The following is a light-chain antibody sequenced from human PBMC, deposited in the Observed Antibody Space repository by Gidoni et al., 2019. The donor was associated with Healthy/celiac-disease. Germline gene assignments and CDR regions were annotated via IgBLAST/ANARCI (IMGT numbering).Light chain of an antibody. CDR1: SSDVGGDNY. J-gene: IGLJ2*01. Sequence: SALTQTPSASGSPGQSVHISCTGTSSDVGGDNYVSWYQQHPGKAPKLMMYEVSKRPSGVPDRFSGSKSGNTASLTVSGLQAEDEADYYCSSYAGSNNVVFGGGTKLTVL. V-gene: IGLV2-8*01. CDR3: SSYAGSNNVV. CDR2: EVS.